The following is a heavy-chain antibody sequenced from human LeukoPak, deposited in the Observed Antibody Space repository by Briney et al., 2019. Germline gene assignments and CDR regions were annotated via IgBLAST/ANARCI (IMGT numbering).Heavy chain of an antibody. CDR3: TREDTAMVSRYYYYGMDV. V-gene: IGHV3-49*04. CDR2: IRSKAYGGTT. J-gene: IGHJ6*02. Sequence: GRYLRLSCTASGFTFGDYAMSWVRQAPGKGREWVGFIRSKAYGGTTEYAASVKGRFTISRDDSKSIAYLQMNSLKTEDTAVYYCTREDTAMVSRYYYYGMDVWGQGTTVTVSS. CDR1: GFTFGDYA. D-gene: IGHD5-18*01.